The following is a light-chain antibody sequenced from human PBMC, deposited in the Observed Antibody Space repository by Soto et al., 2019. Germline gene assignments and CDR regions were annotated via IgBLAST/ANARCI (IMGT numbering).Light chain of an antibody. CDR2: EVT. CDR1: SSDVGAYNY. Sequence: QSVLTQPPSASGSPGQSVTISCTGTSSDVGAYNYVSWYQQHPGKAPKVMIYEVTKRPSGVPDRFSGSKSGNTASLTVSGLLAEDEADYYCTSYAGNNNFEVFGTVTKVTVL. CDR3: TSYAGNNNFEV. V-gene: IGLV2-8*01. J-gene: IGLJ1*01.